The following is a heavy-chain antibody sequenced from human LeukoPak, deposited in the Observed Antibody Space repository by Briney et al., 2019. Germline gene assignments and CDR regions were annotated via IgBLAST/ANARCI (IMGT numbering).Heavy chain of an antibody. CDR3: ARGPSSSLLFDY. Sequence: GASVKVSCKASRYTFTSYDINWVRQATGQGLEWMGWMDPNSGNTNYAQKFQGRVTITRNTSISTAYMELSSLRSEDTAVYYCARGPSSSLLFDYWGQGTLVTVSS. CDR2: MDPNSGNT. J-gene: IGHJ4*02. V-gene: IGHV1-8*03. CDR1: RYTFTSYD. D-gene: IGHD6-13*01.